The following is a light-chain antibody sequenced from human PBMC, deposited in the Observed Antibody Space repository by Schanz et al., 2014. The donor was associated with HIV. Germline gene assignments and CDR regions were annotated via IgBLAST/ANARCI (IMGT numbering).Light chain of an antibody. CDR2: GVD. Sequence: QSALTQPASVSGSPGQSITISCTGSSTDVGGYHLVSWYQQPPGQVPKLMIYGVDKRPSGVSHRFSGAKSGNTASLTISGLQAEDEADYYCCSFAGADSLFVFGIGTKLTVL. V-gene: IGLV2-23*02. CDR1: STDVGGYHL. CDR3: CSFAGADSLFV. J-gene: IGLJ1*01.